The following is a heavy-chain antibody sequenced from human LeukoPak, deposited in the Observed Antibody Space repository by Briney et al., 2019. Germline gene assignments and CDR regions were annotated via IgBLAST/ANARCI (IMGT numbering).Heavy chain of an antibody. CDR1: GFTFSSYD. J-gene: IGHJ3*02. CDR2: IHNNDMTT. Sequence: PGGSLRLSCAASGFTFSSYDMHRVRRAPGRGREEGSDIHNNDMTTYYADSVRGRFTISRDNAKNSLYLQMNGLRVEDTAVYYCARDGGQGTMVRGPKGAFDIWGQGTMVTVSS. CDR3: ARDGGQGTMVRGPKGAFDI. D-gene: IGHD3-10*01. V-gene: IGHV3-48*03.